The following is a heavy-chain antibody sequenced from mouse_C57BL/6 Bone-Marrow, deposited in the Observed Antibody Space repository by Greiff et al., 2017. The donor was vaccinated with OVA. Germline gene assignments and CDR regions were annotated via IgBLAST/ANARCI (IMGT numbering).Heavy chain of an antibody. D-gene: IGHD1-1*01. J-gene: IGHJ4*01. CDR3: ARNRESYYYGSSYGALDY. CDR1: GFSLTSYG. CDR2: IWSGGST. V-gene: IGHV2-2*01. Sequence: QVQLQQSGPGLVQPSQSLSITCTVSGFSLTSYGVHWVRQSPGKGLEWLGVIWSGGSTAYNAAFISRLSISKDNSKSQVSFKMNRLQAGDTAIYYAARNRESYYYGSSYGALDYWGQGTSVTVSA.